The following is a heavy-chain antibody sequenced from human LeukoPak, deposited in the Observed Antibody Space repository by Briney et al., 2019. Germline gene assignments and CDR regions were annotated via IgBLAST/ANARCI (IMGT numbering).Heavy chain of an antibody. D-gene: IGHD4-23*01. CDR2: IYYSGST. Sequence: PSETLSLTCTVSGGSISSGDYYWSWLRQPPGKGLEWIGYIYYSGSTNYNPSLKSRVTISVDTSKNQFSLKLSSVTAADTAVYYCARLPPYGGRSEMPFDPWGQGTLVTVSS. V-gene: IGHV4-30-4*01. CDR1: GGSISSGDYY. CDR3: ARLPPYGGRSEMPFDP. J-gene: IGHJ5*02.